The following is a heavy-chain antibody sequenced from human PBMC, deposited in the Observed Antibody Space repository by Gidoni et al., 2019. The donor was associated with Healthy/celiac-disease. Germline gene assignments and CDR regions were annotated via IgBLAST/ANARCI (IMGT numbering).Heavy chain of an antibody. Sequence: QVQLVESGGGLVKPGGSPRLSCAASGFTFLDLYMSWIRQVPGKGLGWVSYISSSSTNTNYADSVKGRFTISRDNDKNSLYLQMNSLRAEDTAVYYCARGGLGRWLKAYYYYGMDVWGQGTTVTVSS. J-gene: IGHJ6*02. CDR2: ISSSSTNT. CDR1: GFTFLDLY. D-gene: IGHD7-27*01. CDR3: ARGGLGRWLKAYYYYGMDV. V-gene: IGHV3-11*05.